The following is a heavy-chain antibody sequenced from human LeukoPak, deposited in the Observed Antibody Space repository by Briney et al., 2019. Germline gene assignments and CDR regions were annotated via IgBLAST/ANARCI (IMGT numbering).Heavy chain of an antibody. J-gene: IGHJ6*03. V-gene: IGHV4-59*01. CDR1: GGSISSYY. Sequence: PSETLSLTCTVSGGSISSYYWSWIRQPPGKGLEWIGYIYYSGSTNYNPPLKSRVTISVDTSKNQFSLRLTSVTAADTAVYYCARGGSYYDFWSGYYDYYYYMDVWGKGTTVTVSS. CDR2: IYYSGST. D-gene: IGHD3-3*01. CDR3: ARGGSYYDFWSGYYDYYYYMDV.